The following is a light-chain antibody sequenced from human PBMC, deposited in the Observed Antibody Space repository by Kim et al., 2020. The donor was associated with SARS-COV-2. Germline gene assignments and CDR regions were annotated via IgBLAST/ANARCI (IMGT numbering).Light chain of an antibody. CDR3: SSYVGTHTVV. CDR2: DVN. V-gene: IGLV2-11*03. CDR1: SIDVGGYNY. J-gene: IGLJ2*01. Sequence: GQSVTISSTGTSIDVGGYNYVSWYQQHPGKAPKLMMYDVNKRPSGVPDRFSGSKSGNTASLTISGLQAEDEADYYCSSYVGTHTVVFGGGTKVTVL.